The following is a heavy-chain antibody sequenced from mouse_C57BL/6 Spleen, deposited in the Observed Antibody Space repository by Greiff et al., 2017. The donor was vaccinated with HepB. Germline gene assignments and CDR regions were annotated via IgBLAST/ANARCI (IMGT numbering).Heavy chain of an antibody. CDR1: GYAFSSSW. Sequence: QVTLKVSGPELVKPGASVKISCKASGYAFSSSWMNWVKQRPGKGLEWIGRIYPGDGDTNYNGKFKGKATLTADKSSSTAYMQLSSLTSEDSAVYFCARSYPHYAMDYWGQGTSVTVSS. V-gene: IGHV1-82*01. J-gene: IGHJ4*01. CDR3: ARSYPHYAMDY. CDR2: IYPGDGDT.